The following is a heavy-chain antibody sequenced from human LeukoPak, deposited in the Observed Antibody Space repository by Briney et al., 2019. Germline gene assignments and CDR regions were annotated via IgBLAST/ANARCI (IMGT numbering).Heavy chain of an antibody. CDR3: ARDHGYAFDY. V-gene: IGHV3-33*01. D-gene: IGHD5-12*01. Sequence: GRSLRLSCAASGFTFTSSGFHWVRQAPGKGLEWVALIWYDGSNKYYADSVKGRFTISRDDAKNSLYLQMNSLRDEDTAVYYCARDHGYAFDYWGQGTLVTVSS. J-gene: IGHJ4*02. CDR2: IWYDGSNK. CDR1: GFTFTSSG.